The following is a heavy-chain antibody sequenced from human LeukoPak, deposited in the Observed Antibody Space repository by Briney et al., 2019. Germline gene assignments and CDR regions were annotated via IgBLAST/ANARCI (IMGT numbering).Heavy chain of an antibody. CDR1: GGSISGYY. CDR3: ATADRGVFDY. Sequence: PSETLSLTCTVSGGSISGYYWSWIRQPPGKGLERIGYAHYSGTTNYNPSLKSRATISLDTSKNQFSLKLSSVTAADTAVFYCATADRGVFDYWGQGTLVTVSS. V-gene: IGHV4-59*01. J-gene: IGHJ4*02. D-gene: IGHD1-14*01. CDR2: AHYSGTT.